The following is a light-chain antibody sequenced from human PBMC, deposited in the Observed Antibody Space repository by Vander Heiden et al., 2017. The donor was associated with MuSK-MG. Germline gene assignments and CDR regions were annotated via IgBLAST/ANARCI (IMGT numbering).Light chain of an antibody. CDR2: GNN. J-gene: IGLJ2*01. Sequence: QSVLTQPPSVSGAPGPRVTISCTGSSSNIGAGYDVHWYQQFLGTAPKLLIYGNNNRPSGVSDRFSGSKSGTSASLAITGLQAEDEADYYCQSYDNSLSGSGVFGGGTKLNVL. CDR3: QSYDNSLSGSGV. V-gene: IGLV1-40*01. CDR1: SSNIGAGYD.